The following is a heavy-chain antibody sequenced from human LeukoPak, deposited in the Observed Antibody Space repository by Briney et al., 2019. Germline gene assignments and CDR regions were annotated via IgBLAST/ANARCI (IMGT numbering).Heavy chain of an antibody. V-gene: IGHV3-30-3*01. D-gene: IGHD2-2*01. J-gene: IGHJ4*02. Sequence: GGSLRLSCAASGFTFSSYAMHWVRQAPGKGLEWVAVISYDGSNKYYADSVKGRFTISRDNSKNTLYLQMNSLIAEDTAVYYCARDPGDEEPAAMYGDYWGQGTLVTVSS. CDR1: GFTFSSYA. CDR3: ARDPGDEEPAAMYGDY. CDR2: ISYDGSNK.